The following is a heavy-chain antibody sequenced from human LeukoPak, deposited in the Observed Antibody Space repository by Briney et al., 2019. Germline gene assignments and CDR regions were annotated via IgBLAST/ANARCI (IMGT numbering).Heavy chain of an antibody. D-gene: IGHD1-26*01. CDR2: INPNSGVT. CDR3: ARGAQVGATDDY. V-gene: IGHV1-2*02. Sequence: ASVKLSCTASGYTFTGYYIHWVRQAPGQGLEWIGCINPNSGVTDYAQKFQDRVTMTTVTAITTAYMELSRLRSEDTAVYYCARGAQVGATDDYWGQGTLVTVSS. J-gene: IGHJ4*02. CDR1: GYTFTGYY.